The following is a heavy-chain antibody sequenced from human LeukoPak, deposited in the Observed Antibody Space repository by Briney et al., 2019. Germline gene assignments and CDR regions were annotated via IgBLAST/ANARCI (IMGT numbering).Heavy chain of an antibody. J-gene: IGHJ3*02. V-gene: IGHV4-59*01. CDR2: INYSGST. CDR1: GGSIANSY. D-gene: IGHD1-1*01. Sequence: PSETLSLTCTVSGGSIANSYWNWIRQSPGKGLEWIGYINYSGSTNYNPSLKSRVTISVDTSKNQFSLKLSSVTAADTAVYFCARDPLSTNDFDIWGQGTIVTVSS. CDR3: ARDPLSTNDFDI.